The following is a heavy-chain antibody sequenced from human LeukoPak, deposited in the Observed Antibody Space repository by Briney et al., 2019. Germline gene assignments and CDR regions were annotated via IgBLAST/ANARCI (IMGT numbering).Heavy chain of an antibody. V-gene: IGHV1-18*01. CDR2: ISAYNGNT. D-gene: IGHD2-21*02. CDR1: GYSFTSYG. Sequence: ASVKVSCKASGYSFTSYGISWVRQAPGQGLEWMGWISAYNGNTNYAQKLQGRVTMTTDTSTSTAYMELRSLRSDDTAVYYCARVPMMSCGDDCYSFEWGFDYWGQGTLVTVSS. CDR3: ARVPMMSCGDDCYSFEWGFDY. J-gene: IGHJ4*02.